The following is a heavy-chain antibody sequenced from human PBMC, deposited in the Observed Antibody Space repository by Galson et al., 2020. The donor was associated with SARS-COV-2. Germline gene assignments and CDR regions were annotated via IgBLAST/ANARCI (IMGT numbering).Heavy chain of an antibody. Sequence: SGPTLVNLTQPLTLTCTFSGLSLSPSGMCVSWVRQPPGKALEWLALLHWADDKYHSTTLKTKLTISNDTSKYQVVLTMTNMDPVDTATYYCARMPIWFGELGSIYYYGMDVGGQGTAVTASS. CDR3: ARMPIWFGELGSIYYYGMDV. J-gene: IGHJ6*02. CDR2: LHWADDK. V-gene: IGHV2-70*20. CDR1: GLSLSPSGMC. D-gene: IGHD3-10*01.